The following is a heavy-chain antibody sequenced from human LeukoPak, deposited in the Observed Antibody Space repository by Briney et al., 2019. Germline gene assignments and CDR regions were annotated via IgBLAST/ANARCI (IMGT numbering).Heavy chain of an antibody. CDR2: INSDGSST. V-gene: IGHV3-74*01. Sequence: GGSLRLSCAASGFTFSSYWMHWVRQAPGKGLVWVSRINSDGSSTSYADSVKGRFTISRDNAKNTLYLQMNSLRAEDMAVYYCASTTGTIMITFGGVIVIPTLGHWGQGTLVTVPS. CDR3: ASTTGTIMITFGGVIVIPTLGH. D-gene: IGHD3-16*02. J-gene: IGHJ4*02. CDR1: GFTFSSYW.